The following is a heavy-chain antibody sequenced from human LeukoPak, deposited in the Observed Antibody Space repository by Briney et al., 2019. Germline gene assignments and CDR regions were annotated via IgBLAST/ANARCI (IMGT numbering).Heavy chain of an antibody. D-gene: IGHD3-22*01. Sequence: GGSLRLSCAASGFTFSSYSMNWVRQAPGKGLEWLTFIRNNGGDKYYADSVKGRFTISRDNSKNTLYLQMNSLRAEDTAVYYCAREPGRSGCYDYWGQGTLVTVSS. CDR1: GFTFSSYS. V-gene: IGHV3-30*02. CDR2: IRNNGGDK. CDR3: AREPGRSGCYDY. J-gene: IGHJ4*02.